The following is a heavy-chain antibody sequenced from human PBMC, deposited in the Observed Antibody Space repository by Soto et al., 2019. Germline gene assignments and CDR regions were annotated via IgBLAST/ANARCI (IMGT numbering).Heavy chain of an antibody. V-gene: IGHV4-34*01. CDR2: INHSGST. CDR1: GGSFSGYY. D-gene: IGHD4-17*01. CDR3: ARGLRRDARGWYFDL. J-gene: IGHJ2*01. Sequence: QVQLQQWGAGLLKPSETLSLTCAVYGGSFSGYYWSWIRQPPGKGLEWIGEINHSGSTNYSPSLKGRVTISVDTSKNQFSLKLSSVTAADTAVYYCARGLRRDARGWYFDLWGRGTLVTVSS.